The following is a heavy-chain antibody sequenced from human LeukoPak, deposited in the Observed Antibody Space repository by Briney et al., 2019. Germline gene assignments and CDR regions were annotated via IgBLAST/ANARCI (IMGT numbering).Heavy chain of an antibody. CDR3: ARDPRGCSGGSCYSI. J-gene: IGHJ4*02. Sequence: SETLSLTCTVSGGSISSYYWSWIRQPPGKGLGWIGYIYYSGSTNYNPSLKSRVTISVDTSKNQFSLKLSSVTAADTAVYYCARDPRGCSGGSCYSIWGQGTLVTVSS. D-gene: IGHD2-15*01. CDR2: IYYSGST. CDR1: GGSISSYY. V-gene: IGHV4-59*01.